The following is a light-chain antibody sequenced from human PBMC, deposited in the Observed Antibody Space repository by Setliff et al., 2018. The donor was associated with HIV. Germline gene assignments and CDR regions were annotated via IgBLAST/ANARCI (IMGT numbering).Light chain of an antibody. CDR3: SSYSSSTTPYV. CDR1: SSDVGGYNY. CDR2: EVS. J-gene: IGLJ1*01. V-gene: IGLV2-14*01. Sequence: QSVLTQPASVSGSPGQSITISCTGTSSDVGGYNYVSWYQQHPGTAPKLMIYEVSNRPSGVSNRFSGSKSGNAASLTISGLQAEDEADYFCSSYSSSTTPYVFGTGTRSPS.